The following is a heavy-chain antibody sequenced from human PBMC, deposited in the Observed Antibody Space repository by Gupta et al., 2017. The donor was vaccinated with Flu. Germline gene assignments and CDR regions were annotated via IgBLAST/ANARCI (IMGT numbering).Heavy chain of an antibody. CDR1: FSNHA. CDR3: AADYGGDDFYVDY. CDR2: IIPMFGTT. D-gene: IGHD4-17*01. Sequence: FSNHAVTWVRQAPGQGLQWMGGIIPMFGTTFYAEKFQGRLTITADESTSTAYMELHSLRSDDTAVYYCAADYGGDDFYVDYWGQGTLVIVSS. V-gene: IGHV1-69*01. J-gene: IGHJ4*02.